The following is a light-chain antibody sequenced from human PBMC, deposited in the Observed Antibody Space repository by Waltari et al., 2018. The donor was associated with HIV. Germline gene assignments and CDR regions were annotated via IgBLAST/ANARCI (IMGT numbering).Light chain of an antibody. CDR1: PGAVTSGYY. J-gene: IGLJ2*01. CDR2: STT. V-gene: IGLV7-43*01. Sequence: QTVVTQEPSLPVSPGGTVTLTCASRPGAVTSGYYANWFQQKPGQPPRALILSTTNRHSWTPARFSGSLLGAKAALTLSSVQPEDEAEYYCLLYCPGAQLVFGGGTNLTVL. CDR3: LLYCPGAQLV.